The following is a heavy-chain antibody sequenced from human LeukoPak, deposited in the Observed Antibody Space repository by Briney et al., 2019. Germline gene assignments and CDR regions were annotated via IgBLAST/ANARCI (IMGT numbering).Heavy chain of an antibody. D-gene: IGHD2-15*01. J-gene: IGHJ4*02. CDR2: IYYSGST. CDR1: GGSISSYY. Sequence: SETLSLTCTVSGGSISSYYWSWIRQPPGKGLEWIGYIYYSGSTNYNPSLKSRVTISVDTSKNQFSLKLSSVTAADTAVYYCARYYYYCSGGSCSSSVFDYWGQGTLVTVSS. V-gene: IGHV4-59*08. CDR3: ARYYYYCSGGSCSSSVFDY.